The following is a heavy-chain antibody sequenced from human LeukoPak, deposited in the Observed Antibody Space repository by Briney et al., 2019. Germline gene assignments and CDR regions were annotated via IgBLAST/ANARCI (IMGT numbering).Heavy chain of an antibody. CDR1: GVSISNYY. D-gene: IGHD2-2*01. J-gene: IGHJ2*01. CDR3: ARASACSSTRCQWGDWYFDP. Sequence: SETLSLTCTVSGVSISNYYWSWIRLPQGKGQERIGYVYNSGSASSNSSLNSRVTISVDTSKDQFSLNLCSVTAADTAVYYCARASACSSTRCQWGDWYFDPWGRGTLVTVSS. V-gene: IGHV4-59*01. CDR2: VYNSGSA.